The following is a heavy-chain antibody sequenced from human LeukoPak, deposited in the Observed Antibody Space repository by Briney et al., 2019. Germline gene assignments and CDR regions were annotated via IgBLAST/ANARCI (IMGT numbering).Heavy chain of an antibody. CDR3: ARTGYPIVVVPAATFSAWYFDL. D-gene: IGHD2-2*01. J-gene: IGHJ2*01. CDR1: GYTFTSYD. V-gene: IGHV1-69*13. CDR2: IIPIFGTA. Sequence: ASVKVSCKASGYTFTSYDINWVRQAPGQGLEWMGGIIPIFGTANYAQKFQGRVTITADESTSTAYMELSSLRSEDTAVYYCARTGYPIVVVPAATFSAWYFDLWGRGTLVTVSS.